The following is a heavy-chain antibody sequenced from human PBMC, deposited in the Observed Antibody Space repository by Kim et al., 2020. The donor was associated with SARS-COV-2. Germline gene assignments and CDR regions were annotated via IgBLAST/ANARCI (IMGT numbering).Heavy chain of an antibody. J-gene: IGHJ6*02. D-gene: IGHD2-2*01. V-gene: IGHV1-3*01. CDR3: ARAGPCSSTSCFSLYGMDV. CDR2: INAGNGNT. CDR1: GYTFTSYA. Sequence: ASVKVSCKASGYTFTSYAMHWVRQAPGQRLEWMGWINAGNGNTKYSQKFQGRVTITRDTSASTAYMELSSLRSEDTAVYYCARAGPCSSTSCFSLYGMDVWGQGTTVTVSS.